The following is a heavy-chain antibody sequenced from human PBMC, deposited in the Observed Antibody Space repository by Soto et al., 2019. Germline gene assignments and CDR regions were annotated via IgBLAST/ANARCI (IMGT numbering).Heavy chain of an antibody. CDR1: GGSISSYY. CDR3: ATTLLIPFGGPLPYYMDV. J-gene: IGHJ6*03. D-gene: IGHD3-16*01. V-gene: IGHV4-59*08. CDR2: IYYSGST. Sequence: SETLSLTCTVSGGSISSYYWSWIRQPPGKGLEWIGYIYYSGSTNYNPSLKSRVTISVDTSKNQFSLKLSSVTAADTAVYYCATTLLIPFGGPLPYYMDVWGKGTTVTVSS.